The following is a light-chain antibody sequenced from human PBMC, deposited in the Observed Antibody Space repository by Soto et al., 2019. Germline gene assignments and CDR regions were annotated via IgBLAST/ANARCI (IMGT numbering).Light chain of an antibody. CDR1: QSVGST. J-gene: IGKJ4*01. V-gene: IGKV3-15*01. CDR3: QQYHDWPPLT. CDR2: GAS. Sequence: EIVMTQSPATLSVSPGERATLSCRASQSVGSTLAWYQQKPGQAPRLLIYGASTRATGVPARFSGSGSGTEFPLTTNSLQSEDLAVYYCQQYHDWPPLTFGGGTKVEIK.